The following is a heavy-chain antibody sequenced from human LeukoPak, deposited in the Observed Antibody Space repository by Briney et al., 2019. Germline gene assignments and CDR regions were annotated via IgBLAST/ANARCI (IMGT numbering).Heavy chain of an antibody. CDR1: GFTFSSYA. J-gene: IGHJ6*03. D-gene: IGHD6-13*01. Sequence: PPGRSLRLSCAASGFTFSSYAMHWVRQAPGKGLEWVAVISYDGSNKYYADSVKGRFTISRDNSKNTLYLQMSSLGAEDTADYFCANVGVADANPHFYLDVWGTGTTVTVSS. CDR2: ISYDGSNK. CDR3: ANVGVADANPHFYLDV. V-gene: IGHV3-30*04.